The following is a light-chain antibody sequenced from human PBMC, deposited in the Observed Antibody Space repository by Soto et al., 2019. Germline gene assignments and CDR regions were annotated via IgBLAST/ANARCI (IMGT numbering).Light chain of an antibody. CDR1: SSDVGGYNY. CDR3: SSYAGSNNYV. V-gene: IGLV2-8*01. Sequence: QSVLTQPPSASGSPGQSVTISCTGTSSDVGGYNYVSWYQQHPGKAPKLMIYEVSKRPSGGPDRFSGSKSGNTASLTVSGLQAEDEADYYCSSYAGSNNYVFGTGTTVTVL. CDR2: EVS. J-gene: IGLJ1*01.